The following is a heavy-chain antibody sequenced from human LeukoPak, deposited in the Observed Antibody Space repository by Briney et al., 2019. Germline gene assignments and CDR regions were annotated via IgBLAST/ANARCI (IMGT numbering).Heavy chain of an antibody. V-gene: IGHV3-53*01. CDR3: ARHDWFDP. CDR1: GFTVSGDY. Sequence: PGGSLRLSCAVSGFTVSGDYMSWVRQASGKGLKWVSVMYSGGATYYADSVKGRFTISRDNSKNTLYLQMNSLRVEDTAVYYCARHDWFDPWGHGTLVTVSS. D-gene: IGHD3-3*01. J-gene: IGHJ5*02. CDR2: MYSGGAT.